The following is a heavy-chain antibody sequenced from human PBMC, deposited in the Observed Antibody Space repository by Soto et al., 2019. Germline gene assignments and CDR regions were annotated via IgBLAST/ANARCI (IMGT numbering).Heavy chain of an antibody. Sequence: QVQLRQWGAGLLKPSETLSLTCAVYGGSFSGYYWSWIRQPPGKGLEWIGEINHSGSTNYNPSLKSRVTISEDTSKNQFSLKLSAVTAADTAVYCCARGLEILLWFGECWEGNWFDPWGQGTLVTVSS. CDR3: ARGLEILLWFGECWEGNWFDP. CDR1: GGSFSGYY. CDR2: INHSGST. D-gene: IGHD3-10*01. J-gene: IGHJ5*02. V-gene: IGHV4-34*01.